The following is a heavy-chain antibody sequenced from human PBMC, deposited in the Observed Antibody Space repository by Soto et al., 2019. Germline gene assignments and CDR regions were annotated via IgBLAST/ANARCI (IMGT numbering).Heavy chain of an antibody. CDR1: GYTFTSYG. CDR2: ISAYNGNT. CDR3: ARHIAARPDSHSNYYYYYGMDV. J-gene: IGHJ6*02. Sequence: ASVKVSCKASGYTFTSYGISWVRQAPGQGLEWMGWISAYNGNTNYAQKLQGRVTMTTDTSTSTAYMELRSLRSEDTAVYYCARHIAARPDSHSNYYYYYGMDVWGQGTTVTVSS. D-gene: IGHD6-6*01. V-gene: IGHV1-18*01.